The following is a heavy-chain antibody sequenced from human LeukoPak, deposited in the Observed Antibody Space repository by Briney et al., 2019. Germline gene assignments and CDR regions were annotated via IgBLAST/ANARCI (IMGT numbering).Heavy chain of an antibody. Sequence: GESLKISCKGSGYSFTSYWIGWVRQMPGKGLEWMGIIYPGDSDTRYSPSFQGQVTTSADKSISTAYLQWSSLKASDTAMYYCARRGVVIAGTYYFDYWGQGTLVTVSS. J-gene: IGHJ4*02. CDR3: ARRGVVIAGTYYFDY. CDR2: IYPGDSDT. CDR1: GYSFTSYW. V-gene: IGHV5-51*01. D-gene: IGHD2-21*01.